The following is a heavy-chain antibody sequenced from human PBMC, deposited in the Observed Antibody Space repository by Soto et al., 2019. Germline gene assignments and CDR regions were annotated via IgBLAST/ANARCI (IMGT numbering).Heavy chain of an antibody. CDR1: GYTFTGYY. Sequence: ASVKVSCKASGYTFTGYYGHWVRQAPGQGLEWMGIINPSGGSTSYAQKFQGRVTMTRDTSTSTVYMELSSLRSEDTAVYYCAVDIVVVPAADRGDAFDIWGQGTMVTVSS. V-gene: IGHV1-46*01. D-gene: IGHD2-2*01. CDR3: AVDIVVVPAADRGDAFDI. CDR2: INPSGGST. J-gene: IGHJ3*02.